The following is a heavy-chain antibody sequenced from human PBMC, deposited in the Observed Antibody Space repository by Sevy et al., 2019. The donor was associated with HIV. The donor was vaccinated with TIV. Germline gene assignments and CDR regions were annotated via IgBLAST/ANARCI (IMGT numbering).Heavy chain of an antibody. CDR2: IYYSGST. CDR1: GGSISSSSYY. J-gene: IGHJ5*02. CDR3: ARHGKEDWFDP. D-gene: IGHD1-26*01. V-gene: IGHV4-61*05. Sequence: SETLSLTCTVSGGSISSSSYYWSWIRQPPGKGLEWIAYIYYSGSTKYNPSLKSRVTISVDTSKNQFSLKLSSVTAADTAVYYCARHGKEDWFDPWGQGTLVTVSS.